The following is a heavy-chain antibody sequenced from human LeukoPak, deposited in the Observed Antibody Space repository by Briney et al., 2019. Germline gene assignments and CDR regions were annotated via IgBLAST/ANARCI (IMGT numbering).Heavy chain of an antibody. D-gene: IGHD3-10*01. CDR3: ARIAAGSGSYAAFDI. J-gene: IGHJ3*02. Sequence: SETLSLTSTVSGGSISSYYWSWIRQPAGKGLEWIGRIYTSGSTNYNPSLKSRVTMSVDTSKNQFSLKLSSVTAADTAVYYCARIAAGSGSYAAFDIWGQGTMVTVSS. V-gene: IGHV4-4*07. CDR2: IYTSGST. CDR1: GGSISSYY.